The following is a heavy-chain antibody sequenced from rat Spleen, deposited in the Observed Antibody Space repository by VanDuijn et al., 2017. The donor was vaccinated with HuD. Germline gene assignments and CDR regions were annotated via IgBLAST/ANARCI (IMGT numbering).Heavy chain of an antibody. D-gene: IGHD1-4*01. CDR1: GFTFSNYG. Sequence: EVQLVESGGGLVQPGRSMKLSCAASGFTFSNYGMAWVRQAPKKGLEWVAYISYDGGSTYYRDSVKGRFPISRDNAKSTLYLQLDSLRSEDTATYYCTTELPGIPGDYWGQGVMVTVSS. CDR2: ISYDGGST. V-gene: IGHV5-20*01. CDR3: TTELPGIPGDY. J-gene: IGHJ2*01.